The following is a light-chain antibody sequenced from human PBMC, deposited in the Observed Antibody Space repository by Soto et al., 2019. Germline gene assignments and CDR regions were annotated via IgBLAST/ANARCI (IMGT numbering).Light chain of an antibody. J-gene: IGKJ2*01. Sequence: DIQMTQSPSTLSASVGDRVTITCRASQSISSWLAWYQQKPGKAPKLLIYKASSLESGVPSRFSGSGSGTEFTLTISSQQPDDCAIYYCQQYNSYLYTFGQGTKLEIK. CDR3: QQYNSYLYT. V-gene: IGKV1-5*03. CDR1: QSISSW. CDR2: KAS.